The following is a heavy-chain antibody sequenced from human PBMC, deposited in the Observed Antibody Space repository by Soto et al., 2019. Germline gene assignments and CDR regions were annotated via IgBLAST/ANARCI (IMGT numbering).Heavy chain of an antibody. J-gene: IGHJ6*02. CDR2: ISAYNGNT. D-gene: IGHD3-3*01. CDR3: ARVDGSITIFGVVTEYYYYYYGMDV. V-gene: IGHV1-18*04. Sequence: GASVKVSCKASGYTFTSYGISWVRQAPGQGLEWMGWISAYNGNTNYAQKLQGRVTMTTDTSTSTAYMELRSLRSDDTAVYCCARVDGSITIFGVVTEYYYYYYGMDVWGQGTTVTVSS. CDR1: GYTFTSYG.